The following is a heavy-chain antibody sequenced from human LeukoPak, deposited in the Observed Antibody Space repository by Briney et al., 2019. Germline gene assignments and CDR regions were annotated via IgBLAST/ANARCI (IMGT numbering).Heavy chain of an antibody. V-gene: IGHV1-69*05. D-gene: IGHD2-15*01. CDR2: IIPIFGTA. CDR1: GGTFSSYA. J-gene: IGHJ4*02. CDR3: ARVDYYFDY. Sequence: ASVKVSCKASGGTFSSYAISWVRQAPGQGLEWMGGIIPIFGTANYAQKFQGRVTMTTDTSTSTAYMELRSLRSDDTAVYYCARVDYYFDYWGQGTLVTVSS.